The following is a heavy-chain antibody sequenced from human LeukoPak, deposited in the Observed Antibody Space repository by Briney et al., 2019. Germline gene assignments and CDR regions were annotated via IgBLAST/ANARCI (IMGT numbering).Heavy chain of an antibody. CDR1: GYTFTSYG. Sequence: ASVKVSCKASGYTFTSYGISWVRQAPGQGLEWMGWISAYNGNTNYAQKLQGRVTMTTDTSTSTAYMELRSLRSDDTAVYYCARDRNFKYGSGSFDYWGQGTLVTVSS. J-gene: IGHJ4*02. CDR2: ISAYNGNT. D-gene: IGHD3-10*01. CDR3: ARDRNFKYGSGSFDY. V-gene: IGHV1-18*01.